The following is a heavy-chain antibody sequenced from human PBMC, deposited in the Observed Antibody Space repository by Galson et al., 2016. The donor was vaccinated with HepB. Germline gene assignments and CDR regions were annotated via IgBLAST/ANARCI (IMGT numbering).Heavy chain of an antibody. D-gene: IGHD6-19*01. CDR1: GFTFSDHY. V-gene: IGHV3-72*01. Sequence: SLRLSCAASGFTFSDHYTDWVRQAPGKGLEWVGRTRDQANSYTTEYAPSVKGRFIISRDDSKNSLYLQMNSLRAEDTAIYHCARDFFTVTDTSGRGQGTLVTVSS. J-gene: IGHJ4*02. CDR2: TRDQANSYTT. CDR3: ARDFFTVTDTSG.